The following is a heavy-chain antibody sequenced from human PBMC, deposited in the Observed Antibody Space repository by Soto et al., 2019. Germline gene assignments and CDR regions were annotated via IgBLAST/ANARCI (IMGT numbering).Heavy chain of an antibody. V-gene: IGHV3-23*01. J-gene: IGHJ6*02. CDR3: AKGGSGSYYNPYYYYGMDV. Sequence: GGSLRLSWAASGFTFSSYAMSWVRQAPGKGLEWVSAISGSGGSTYYADSVKGRFTISRDNSKNTLYLQMNSLRAEDTAVYYCAKGGSGSYYNPYYYYGMDVWGQGTTVTVSS. CDR2: ISGSGGST. CDR1: GFTFSSYA. D-gene: IGHD3-10*01.